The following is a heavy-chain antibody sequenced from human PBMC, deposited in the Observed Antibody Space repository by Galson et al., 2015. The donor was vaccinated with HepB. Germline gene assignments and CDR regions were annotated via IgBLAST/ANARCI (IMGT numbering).Heavy chain of an antibody. CDR2: ISDSGST. V-gene: IGHV4-59*08. D-gene: IGHD3-22*01. CDR1: GGSISGYY. CDR3: ARHQYSSAFGYATDV. J-gene: IGHJ6*02. Sequence: ETLSLTCYVSGGSISGYYWSWIRRPPGKGLEWIAYISDSGSTKYNPSLRSRVTISVDTSKDQFSLKLSSVTAADTAMYYCARHQYSSAFGYATDVWGQGTTVTVSS.